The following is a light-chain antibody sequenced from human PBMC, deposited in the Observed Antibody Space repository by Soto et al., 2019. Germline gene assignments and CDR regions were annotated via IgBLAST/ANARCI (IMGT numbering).Light chain of an antibody. CDR2: YDR. V-gene: IGLV3-21*04. CDR3: QVWAVSSDSKV. Sequence: SYELTQPPSVSVAPGKTARITCGGNNIGSESVSWYQQKPGQAPVLVIQYDRDRPSGIPGRISASNSGSIATLTTSRFEAGDEAEYYCQVWAVSSDSKVVGGGTKLTVL. CDR1: NIGSES. J-gene: IGLJ3*02.